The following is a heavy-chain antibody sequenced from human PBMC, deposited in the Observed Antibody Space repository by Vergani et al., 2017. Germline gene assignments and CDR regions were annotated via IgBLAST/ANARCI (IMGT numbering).Heavy chain of an antibody. CDR2: VYTSGMT. J-gene: IGHJ4*02. CDR1: GGSINTGAYY. V-gene: IGHV4-61*02. D-gene: IGHD3-16*01. Sequence: QVQLQESGPRLVRPSQTLSLTCTVSGGSINTGAYYWSWIRQPAGKGLEWIGRVYTSGMTNYNPSLKSRVTILVDRSKSQLSLKLSSVTAADTAVYYCARGRIKFGIDYWGQGTLVTVSS. CDR3: ARGRIKFGIDY.